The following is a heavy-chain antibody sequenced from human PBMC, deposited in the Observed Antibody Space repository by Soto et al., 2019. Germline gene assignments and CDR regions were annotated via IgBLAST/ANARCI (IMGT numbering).Heavy chain of an antibody. J-gene: IGHJ6*02. V-gene: IGHV3-30*03. Sequence: QTQVVESGGGVVQPGTSLRPSCAASGFTFNYYGMHWVRQAPGKGLEWMAVISYDGTKKHYADSIKGRFAISRDNSRNTVYLQLNSLRPEDTAVYYCATMGPGPCLEDRFYYYVIDVWGQGTTVTVSS. D-gene: IGHD3-10*02. CDR1: GFTFNYYG. CDR2: ISYDGTKK. CDR3: ATMGPGPCLEDRFYYYVIDV.